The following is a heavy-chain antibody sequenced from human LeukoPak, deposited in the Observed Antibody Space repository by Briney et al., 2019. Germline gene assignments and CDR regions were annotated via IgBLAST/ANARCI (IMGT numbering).Heavy chain of an antibody. CDR3: ARGSVPTKYSGYDYFGSGWFDP. V-gene: IGHV1-2*02. CDR2: INPNSGGT. Sequence: ASVKVSCKASGGTFTHYVISWVRQAPGQGLEWMGWINPNSGGTNSAQKFQGRVTMTRDTSISTAYMELSRLRSDDTAVYYCARGSVPTKYSGYDYFGSGWFDPWGQGTLVTVSS. J-gene: IGHJ5*02. D-gene: IGHD5-12*01. CDR1: GGTFTHYV.